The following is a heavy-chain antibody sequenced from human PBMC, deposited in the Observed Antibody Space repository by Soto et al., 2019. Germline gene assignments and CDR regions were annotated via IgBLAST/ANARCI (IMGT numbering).Heavy chain of an antibody. V-gene: IGHV1-8*01. J-gene: IGHJ5*02. CDR2: MNPNSGNT. CDR3: ARGRGYCSGGSCYGGFDP. D-gene: IGHD2-15*01. CDR1: GYTFTSYD. Sequence: QVQLVQSGAEVKKPGASVKVSCKASGYTFTSYDINWVRQATGQGLEWMGWMNPNSGNTGYAQKFQGRVTMTRNTXIXTXXMELSSLRSEDTAVYYCARGRGYCSGGSCYGGFDPWGQGTLVTVSS.